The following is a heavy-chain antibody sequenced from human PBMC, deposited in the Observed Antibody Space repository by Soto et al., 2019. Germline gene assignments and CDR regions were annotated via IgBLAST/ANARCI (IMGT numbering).Heavy chain of an antibody. CDR1: GFTVGNNY. Sequence: EVQLVESGGGLIQPGGSLKLSCAASGFTVGNNYMSWVRQAPGKGLEWVSLIYSTGTTKYADSVKGRFTVSRDNAKNPLYLQKNSLRAEDTDVYYCAKDGRGSGSHYNSFGYWGQGTLVTVS. CDR2: IYSTGTT. D-gene: IGHD3-10*01. CDR3: AKDGRGSGSHYNSFGY. J-gene: IGHJ4*02. V-gene: IGHV3-53*01.